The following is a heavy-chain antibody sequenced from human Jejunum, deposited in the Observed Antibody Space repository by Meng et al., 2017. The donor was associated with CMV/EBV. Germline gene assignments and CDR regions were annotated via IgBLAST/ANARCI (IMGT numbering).Heavy chain of an antibody. V-gene: IGHV3-21*01. D-gene: IGHD3-3*01. CDR3: VRVSNYDFWDGYSDYYFDD. CDR2: FSSSSRSSNYI. J-gene: IGHJ4*02. Sequence: TMSWVRQAPGKGLEWVSSFSSSSRSSNYIYYADSVKGRFTISRDNAKNSVYLQMNSLRAEDTAVYYCVRVSNYDFWDGYSDYYFDDWGQGTLVTVSS. CDR1: T.